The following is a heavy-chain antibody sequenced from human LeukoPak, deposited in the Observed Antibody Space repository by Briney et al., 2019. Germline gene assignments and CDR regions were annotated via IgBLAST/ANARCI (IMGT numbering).Heavy chain of an antibody. CDR3: TKDSVAMVTTSDY. V-gene: IGHV3-9*01. Sequence: GGSLRLSCAASGFTFDDYGMDWVRQAPGKGLEWVSGISWNSGIIGYADSVKGRFTTSRDNAKNSLYLQMNSLRPEDTALYYCTKDSVAMVTTSDYWGQGTLVTVSS. J-gene: IGHJ4*02. CDR1: GFTFDDYG. CDR2: ISWNSGII. D-gene: IGHD5-18*01.